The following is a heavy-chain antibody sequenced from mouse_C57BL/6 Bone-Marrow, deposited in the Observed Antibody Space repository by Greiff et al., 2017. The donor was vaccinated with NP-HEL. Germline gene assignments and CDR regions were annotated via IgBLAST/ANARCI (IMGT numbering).Heavy chain of an antibody. CDR1: GYTFTEYT. CDR3: ARHEDRLRKFAY. D-gene: IGHD3-2*02. Sequence: QVHVKQSGAELVKPGASVKLSCKASGYTFTEYTIHWVKQRSGQGLEWIGWFYPGSGSIKYNEKFKDKATLTADKSSSTVYMELSRLTSEVSAVYFCARHEDRLRKFAYWGQGTLVTVSA. CDR2: FYPGSGSI. J-gene: IGHJ3*01. V-gene: IGHV1-62-2*01.